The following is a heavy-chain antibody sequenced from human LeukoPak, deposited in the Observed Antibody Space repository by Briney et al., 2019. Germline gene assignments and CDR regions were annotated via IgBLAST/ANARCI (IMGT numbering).Heavy chain of an antibody. D-gene: IGHD1-26*01. CDR1: GYTFTGYY. CDR2: INPNSGGT. CDR3: ARVAVGATKGLWIDY. Sequence: ASVKVSCKASGYTFTGYYMHWVRQAPGQGLEWMGWINPNSGGTNYAQKFQGWVTMTRDTSISTAYMELSRLRSDDTAVYYCARVAVGATKGLWIDYWGQGTLVTVSS. J-gene: IGHJ4*02. V-gene: IGHV1-2*04.